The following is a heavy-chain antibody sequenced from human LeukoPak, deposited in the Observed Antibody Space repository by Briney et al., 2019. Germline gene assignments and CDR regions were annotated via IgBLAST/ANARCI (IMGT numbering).Heavy chain of an antibody. CDR3: ARGNNKLRFLGY. CDR2: INPNSGGT. CDR1: GGTFSSYA. D-gene: IGHD3-3*01. Sequence: ASVKVSCKASGGTFSSYAISWVRQAPGQGLEWMGWINPNSGGTNYAQKFQGRVTMTRDTSISTAYMELSRLRSDDTAVYYCARGNNKLRFLGYWGQGTLVTVSS. J-gene: IGHJ4*02. V-gene: IGHV1-2*02.